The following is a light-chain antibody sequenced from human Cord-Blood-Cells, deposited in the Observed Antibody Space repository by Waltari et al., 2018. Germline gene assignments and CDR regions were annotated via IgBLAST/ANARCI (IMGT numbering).Light chain of an antibody. V-gene: IGKV3-20*01. CDR1: QSVSSSY. J-gene: IGKJ1*01. CDR3: QQYGSSPWT. CDR2: GAS. Sequence: EIVLTQSPGTLSLSSGERDTLSCRASQSVSSSYLAWYQQKPGQAPRRLIDGASSRATGMPDRFRGRGSGTDFTLTISRLEPEDFAVYYFQQYGSSPWTFGQGTKVEIK.